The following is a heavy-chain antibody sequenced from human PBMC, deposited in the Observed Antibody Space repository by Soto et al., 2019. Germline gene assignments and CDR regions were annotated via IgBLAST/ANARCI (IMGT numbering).Heavy chain of an antibody. J-gene: IGHJ5*02. V-gene: IGHV3-15*01. CDR1: GFTFSNAW. Sequence: GGSLRLSCAASGFTFSNAWMSWVRQAPGKGLEWVGRIKSKTDGGTTDYAAPVKGRFTISRDDSKTTLYLQMNSLKTEDTAVYYCTTGPHVLLWFGESDNWFDPWGQGTLVTVSS. CDR2: IKSKTDGGTT. CDR3: TTGPHVLLWFGESDNWFDP. D-gene: IGHD3-10*01.